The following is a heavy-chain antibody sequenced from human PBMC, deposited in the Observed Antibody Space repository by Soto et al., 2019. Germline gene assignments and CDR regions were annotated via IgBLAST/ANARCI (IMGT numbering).Heavy chain of an antibody. V-gene: IGHV3-23*01. D-gene: IGHD2-21*02. CDR1: GFTFSSYA. J-gene: IGHJ1*01. CDR3: AIPVVVTGPPEYFQH. Sequence: EVQLLESGGGLVQPGGSLRLSCAASGFTFSSYAMSWVRQAPGKGLEWVSAISGSGGSTYYADSVKDRFTISRDNSKNTLYLQMNSLRAEDTAVYYCAIPVVVTGPPEYFQHWGQGTLVTVSS. CDR2: ISGSGGST.